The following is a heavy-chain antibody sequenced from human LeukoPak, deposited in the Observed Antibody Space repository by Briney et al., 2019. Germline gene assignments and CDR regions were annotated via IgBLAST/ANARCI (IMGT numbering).Heavy chain of an antibody. CDR1: GGSFSGYY. Sequence: PSETLSLTCAVYGGSFSGYYWSWIRQPPGKGLEWIGEINHSGSTNYSPSLKSRVTISVDTSKNQFSLKLSSVTAADTAVYYCARGGYDFWSGYHPAGFDYWGQGTLVTVSS. CDR2: INHSGST. J-gene: IGHJ4*02. CDR3: ARGGYDFWSGYHPAGFDY. D-gene: IGHD3-3*01. V-gene: IGHV4-34*01.